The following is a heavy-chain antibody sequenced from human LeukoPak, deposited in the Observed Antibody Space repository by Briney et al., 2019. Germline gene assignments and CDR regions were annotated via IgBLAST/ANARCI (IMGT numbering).Heavy chain of an antibody. Sequence: GGSLRLSCAASGFAFSNYAMHWVRQAPGKGLEWVSAISGNAADTFYADSVKGRFTISRDNSKNTLYLQMKSLRVEDTALYHCAKMGGVSESNARTFDPWGQGTLVTVSS. V-gene: IGHV3-23*01. CDR3: AKMGGVSESNARTFDP. D-gene: IGHD3-16*01. CDR1: GFAFSNYA. CDR2: ISGNAADT. J-gene: IGHJ5*02.